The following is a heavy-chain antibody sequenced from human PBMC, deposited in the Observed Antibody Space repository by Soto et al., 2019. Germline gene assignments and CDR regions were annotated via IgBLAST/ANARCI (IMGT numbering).Heavy chain of an antibody. CDR1: GGTFSSYA. J-gene: IGHJ5*02. CDR3: ARETGVTMVRGVKYNWFDP. CDR2: IIPNFGTA. Sequence: QVQLVQSGAEVKKPGSSVKVSCKASGGTFSSYAISWVRQAPGQGLEWMGGIIPNFGTANYAQKFQGRVTITADESTSTAYMELSSLRSEDTAVYYCARETGVTMVRGVKYNWFDPWGQGTLVTVSS. V-gene: IGHV1-69*12. D-gene: IGHD3-10*01.